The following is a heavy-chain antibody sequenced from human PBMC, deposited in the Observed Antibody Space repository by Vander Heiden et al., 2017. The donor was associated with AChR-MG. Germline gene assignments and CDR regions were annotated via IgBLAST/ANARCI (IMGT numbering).Heavy chain of an antibody. J-gene: IGHJ5*02. D-gene: IGHD6-19*01. CDR1: GGSFSGYY. V-gene: IGHV4-34*01. Sequence: QVQLQQWGAGLLKPSETLSLTCAVFGGSFSGYYWSWIRQPPGKGLEWIGEINHSGSTNYNPSLKSRVTISVDTSKNQFSLKLSSVTAADTAVYYCARGRPRIAVAGINWFDPWGQGTLVTVSS. CDR3: ARGRPRIAVAGINWFDP. CDR2: INHSGST.